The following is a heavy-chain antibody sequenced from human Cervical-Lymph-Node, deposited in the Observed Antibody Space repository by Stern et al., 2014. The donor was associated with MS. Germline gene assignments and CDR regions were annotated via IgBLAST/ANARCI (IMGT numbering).Heavy chain of an antibody. CDR2: IYYSGTT. CDR1: GASIGGGGLY. D-gene: IGHD2-2*01. CDR3: AGAIGKYELLEAFDM. Sequence: QLQLQESGPGLVKPSQTLPLTCTVSGASIGGGGLYRGLFPPPPRKGPGWVGHIYYSGTTYYKPSLKSRVTISLETSKNHFSLNLSSVTAADTAVYYCAGAIGKYELLEAFDMGGQGTKVTVSS. J-gene: IGHJ3*02. V-gene: IGHV4-30-4*01.